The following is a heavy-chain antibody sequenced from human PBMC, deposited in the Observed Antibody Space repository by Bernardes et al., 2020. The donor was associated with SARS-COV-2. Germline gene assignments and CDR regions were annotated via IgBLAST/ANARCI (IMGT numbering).Heavy chain of an antibody. CDR3: ARDLYSDYMGDY. D-gene: IGHD5-12*01. CDR2: ISTYNGNT. J-gene: IGHJ4*02. CDR1: GDTFSNFG. V-gene: IGHV1-18*01. Sequence: ASVKVSCMASGDTFSNFGIIWVRQAPGRGLEWLGWISTYNGNTNYAQKLQGRVTMTTDTSTSTAYMELRSLRSDDTAVYYCARDLYSDYMGDYWGQGTLVTVSS.